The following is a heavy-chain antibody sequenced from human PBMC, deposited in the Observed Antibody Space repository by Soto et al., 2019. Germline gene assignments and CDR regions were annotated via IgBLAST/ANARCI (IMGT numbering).Heavy chain of an antibody. CDR1: GGSISSYY. CDR3: ATLYYDILTGPIYGMDV. J-gene: IGHJ6*02. D-gene: IGHD3-9*01. Sequence: TVSGGSISSYYWSWIRQPAGKGLEWIGRIYTSGSTNYNPSLKSRVTMSVDTSKNQFSLKLSSVTAADTAVYYCATLYYDILTGPIYGMDVWGQGTTVTVSS. CDR2: IYTSGST. V-gene: IGHV4-4*07.